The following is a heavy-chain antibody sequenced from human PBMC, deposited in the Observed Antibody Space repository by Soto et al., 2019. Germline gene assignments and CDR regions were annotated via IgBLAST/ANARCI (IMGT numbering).Heavy chain of an antibody. CDR3: AREWRGSYLDY. V-gene: IGHV3-30-3*01. J-gene: IGHJ4*02. Sequence: QVQLVESGGGVVQPGRSLRLSCAASGFTFSSYAMHWVRQAPGKGLEWVAVISYDGSNKYYADSVKGRFTISRDNSKNTLYLQMNSLRAEDTAVYYCAREWRGSYLDYWGQGTLVTVSS. CDR1: GFTFSSYA. D-gene: IGHD3-16*01. CDR2: ISYDGSNK.